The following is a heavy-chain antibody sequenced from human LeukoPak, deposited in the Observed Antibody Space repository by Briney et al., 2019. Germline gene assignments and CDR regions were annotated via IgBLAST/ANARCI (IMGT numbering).Heavy chain of an antibody. Sequence: SETLSLTCAVYGGSFSGYYWSWIRQPPGKGLEWIGEINHSGSTNYNPSLKSRVTISVDTSKNQFSLKLSSVTAADTAVYYCARQAAVVTRGVFDYWGQGTLVTVSS. CDR1: GGSFSGYY. CDR3: ARQAAVVTRGVFDY. CDR2: INHSGST. J-gene: IGHJ4*02. V-gene: IGHV4-34*01. D-gene: IGHD4-23*01.